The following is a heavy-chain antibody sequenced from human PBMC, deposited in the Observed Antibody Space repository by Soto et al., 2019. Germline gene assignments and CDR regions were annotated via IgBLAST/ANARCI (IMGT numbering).Heavy chain of an antibody. Sequence: PVGSVRLSYAASGFTFSSYGMHWVRQAPGKGLEWVAVISYDGSNKYYADSVKGRFTISRDNSNNTMYLQMNSLRAENTAVNYFEKDRIAAEAVPDYYYYSRMDVWGQGTTVTVS. V-gene: IGHV3-30*18. CDR3: EKDRIAAEAVPDYYYYSRMDV. D-gene: IGHD6-13*01. CDR2: ISYDGSNK. J-gene: IGHJ6*02. CDR1: GFTFSSYG.